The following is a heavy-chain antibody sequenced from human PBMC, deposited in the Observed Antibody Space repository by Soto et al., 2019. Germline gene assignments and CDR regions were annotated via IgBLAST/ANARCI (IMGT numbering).Heavy chain of an antibody. CDR1: GFTVSSNY. V-gene: IGHV3-66*01. D-gene: IGHD2-15*01. CDR2: IYSGGST. CDR3: AIASLLNYYYYMDV. J-gene: IGHJ6*03. Sequence: GGSLRLSCAASGFTVSSNYMSWVRQAPGKGLEWVSVIYSGGSTYYADSVKGRFTISRDNSKNTLYLQMNGLGAEDTAVYYCAIASLLNYYYYMDVWGKGTTVTVSS.